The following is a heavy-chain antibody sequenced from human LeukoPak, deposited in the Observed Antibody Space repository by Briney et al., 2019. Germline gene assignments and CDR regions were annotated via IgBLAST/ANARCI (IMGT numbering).Heavy chain of an antibody. J-gene: IGHJ4*02. CDR1: GGSFSGYY. CDR3: TRRAYGEYGWYFDY. CDR2: INHSGST. V-gene: IGHV4-34*01. D-gene: IGHD4-17*01. Sequence: SETLSLTCAVYGGSFSGYYWSWIRQPPGKGLEWIGEINHSGSTNYNPSLKSRVTISVDTAKNQFSLQLSSVTAADTAVYYCTRRAYGEYGWYFDYWGQGTLVTVYS.